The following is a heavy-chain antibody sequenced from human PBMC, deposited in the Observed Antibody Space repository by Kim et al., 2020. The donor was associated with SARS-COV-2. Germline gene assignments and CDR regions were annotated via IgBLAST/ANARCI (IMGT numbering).Heavy chain of an antibody. J-gene: IGHJ6*02. CDR2: IKQDGSEK. CDR3: ARGNSSSEVYYYYGMDV. V-gene: IGHV3-7*01. Sequence: GGSLRLSCAASGFTFSSYWMSWVRQAPGKGLEWVANIKQDGSEKHYVDSVKGRFTISRDNAKNSLYLQMNRLRAEDTAVYYCARGNSSSEVYYYYGMDVWGQGTTVTVSS. CDR1: GFTFSSYW. D-gene: IGHD6-6*01.